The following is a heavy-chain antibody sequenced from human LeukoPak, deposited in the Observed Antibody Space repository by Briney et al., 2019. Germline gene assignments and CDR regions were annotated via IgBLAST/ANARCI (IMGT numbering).Heavy chain of an antibody. CDR2: ITSSGTAK. CDR3: ARHQRYFDC. J-gene: IGHJ4*02. CDR1: GFTFSSYS. V-gene: IGHV3-21*01. Sequence: GGSLRLSCAASGFTFSSYSMNWVRQAPGKGLEWVASITSSGTAKYYANSVKGRFTISRDNAKNSVSPQMNSLKAEDTAVYYCARHQRYFDCWGQGTLVAVSS. D-gene: IGHD2-2*01.